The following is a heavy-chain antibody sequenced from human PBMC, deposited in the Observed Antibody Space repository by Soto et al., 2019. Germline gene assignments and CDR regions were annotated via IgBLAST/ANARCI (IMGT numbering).Heavy chain of an antibody. Sequence: SQTLSLTCAISGDSVSSNSAAWNWIRQSPSRGLEWLGRTYYRSKWYNDYAVSVKSRITINPDTSKNQLSLQLNSVTPEDTAVYYCARELELPGDYYYGMDVWGQGTTVTVSS. CDR3: ARELELPGDYYYGMDV. J-gene: IGHJ6*02. D-gene: IGHD1-7*01. CDR1: GDSVSSNSAA. CDR2: TYYRSKWYN. V-gene: IGHV6-1*01.